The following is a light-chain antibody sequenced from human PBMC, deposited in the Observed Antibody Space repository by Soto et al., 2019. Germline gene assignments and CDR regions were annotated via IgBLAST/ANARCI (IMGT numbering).Light chain of an antibody. Sequence: QSVLTQPRSVSGSPGQSVTISCTGTSSDVGGYNYVSWYQQYSGKAPKVMIYDVSKRPSGVPDRFSGSKSGKTASLTISGLQAEDEADYYCCSYEASNTFVFGTGTKVTVL. J-gene: IGLJ1*01. V-gene: IGLV2-11*01. CDR1: SSDVGGYNY. CDR2: DVS. CDR3: CSYEASNTFV.